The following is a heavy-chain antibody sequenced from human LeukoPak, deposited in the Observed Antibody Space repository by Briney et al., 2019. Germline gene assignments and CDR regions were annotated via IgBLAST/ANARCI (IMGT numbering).Heavy chain of an antibody. Sequence: GGSLRLSCAASGFALSSYSMNWVRQAPGKGLEWVAVISYDGSNKYYADSVKGRFTISRDNSKNTLYLQMNSLRAEDTAVYYCARVTYYYGSGSPDYWGQGTLVTVSS. D-gene: IGHD3-10*01. CDR2: ISYDGSNK. J-gene: IGHJ4*02. CDR3: ARVTYYYGSGSPDY. CDR1: GFALSSYS. V-gene: IGHV3-30*03.